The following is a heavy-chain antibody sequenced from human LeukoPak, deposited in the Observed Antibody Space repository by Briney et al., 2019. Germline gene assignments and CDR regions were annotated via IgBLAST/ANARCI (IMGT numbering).Heavy chain of an antibody. D-gene: IGHD6-19*01. Sequence: ASVKVSCKASGYTFTGYYMHWVRQAPGQGLEWMGWINPNSGGTNYAQKFQGRVTMTRDTSISTAYMELSRLRSDDTAVYYCATGYSSGWYPEYFQHWGQGTLVTVSS. CDR3: ATGYSSGWYPEYFQH. J-gene: IGHJ1*01. V-gene: IGHV1-2*02. CDR1: GYTFTGYY. CDR2: INPNSGGT.